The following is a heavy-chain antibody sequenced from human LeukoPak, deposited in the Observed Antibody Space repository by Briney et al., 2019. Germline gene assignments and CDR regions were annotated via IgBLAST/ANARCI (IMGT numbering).Heavy chain of an antibody. V-gene: IGHV3-66*01. CDR2: IYSGDST. Sequence: GGSLRLSCAASGITVSSNYMSWVRQAPGKGLEWISVIYSGDSTYYADSVKGRFTISRDNSKNTLNLQMNSLRAEDTAVYYCAREGHSYYMDVWGKGTTVTISS. CDR3: AREGHSYYMDV. CDR1: GITVSSNY. J-gene: IGHJ6*03.